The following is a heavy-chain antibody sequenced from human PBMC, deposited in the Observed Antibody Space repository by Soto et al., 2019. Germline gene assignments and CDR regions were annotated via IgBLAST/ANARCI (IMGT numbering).Heavy chain of an antibody. J-gene: IGHJ4*02. CDR2: ISAYNGNT. D-gene: IGHD3-3*01. V-gene: IGHV1-18*01. Sequence: AVKVSCKASGYTFTSYGISWVRQAPGQGLEWMGWISAYNGNTNYAQKLQGRVTMTTDTSTSTAYMELRSLRSDDTAVYYCVLVPAYDFLPFAYWGQGTLVTVSS. CDR3: VLVPAYDFLPFAY. CDR1: GYTFTSYG.